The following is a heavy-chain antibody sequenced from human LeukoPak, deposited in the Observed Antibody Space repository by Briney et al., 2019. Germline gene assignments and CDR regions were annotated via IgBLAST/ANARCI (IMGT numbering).Heavy chain of an antibody. V-gene: IGHV3-72*01. D-gene: IGHD3-10*01. CDR1: GFTFSDHY. CDR2: TRNKANSYTT. Sequence: GGSLRLSCAASGFTFSDHYMDWVRQAPGKGLEWVGRTRNKANSYTTEYAASVKGRFTISRDDSKNSLYLQMNSLKTEDTAVYYCARGPMVRGFHYYYGMDVWGKGTTVTVSS. J-gene: IGHJ6*04. CDR3: ARGPMVRGFHYYYGMDV.